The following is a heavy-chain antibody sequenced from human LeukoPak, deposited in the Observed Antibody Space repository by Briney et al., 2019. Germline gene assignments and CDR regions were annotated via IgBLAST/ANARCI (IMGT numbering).Heavy chain of an antibody. V-gene: IGHV4-59*12. J-gene: IGHJ4*02. CDR1: GGSISSFH. CDR2: IYYSGST. CDR3: ARETGLYYFDY. D-gene: IGHD1-14*01. Sequence: SETLSLTCTVSGGSISSFHWSWIRQPPGKGLEWIGHIYYSGSTYYNPPLKSRVTISVDTSKNQFSLKLSSVTAADTAVYFCARETGLYYFDYWGQGTLVTVSS.